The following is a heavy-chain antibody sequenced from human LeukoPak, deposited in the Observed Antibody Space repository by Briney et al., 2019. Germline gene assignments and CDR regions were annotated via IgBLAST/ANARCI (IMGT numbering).Heavy chain of an antibody. J-gene: IGHJ4*02. CDR1: GYTFTSYY. D-gene: IGHD3-22*01. CDR3: AREWGLESSGYYYAY. Sequence: ASVKVSCKASGYTFTSYYMHWVRQAPGKGLEWMGLINPSGGSTSYAQKFQGRVTMTRDTSTSTVYMELSSLRSEDTAVYYCAREWGLESSGYYYAYWGQGTLVTVSS. V-gene: IGHV1-46*01. CDR2: INPSGGST.